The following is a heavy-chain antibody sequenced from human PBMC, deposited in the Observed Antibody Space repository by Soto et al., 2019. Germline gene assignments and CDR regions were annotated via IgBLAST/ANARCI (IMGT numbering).Heavy chain of an antibody. CDR1: GFTFSNAW. J-gene: IGHJ6*02. V-gene: IGHV3-15*07. D-gene: IGHD6-6*01. Sequence: GGSLRLSCASSGFTFSNAWMNWVRQAPGKGLEWVGRIKSKTDGGTTDYAAPVKGRFTISRDDSKNTLYLQMNSLKTEDTAVYYCTTDSEGYSSSSWDYYYGMDVWGQGTTVTVSS. CDR3: TTDSEGYSSSSWDYYYGMDV. CDR2: IKSKTDGGTT.